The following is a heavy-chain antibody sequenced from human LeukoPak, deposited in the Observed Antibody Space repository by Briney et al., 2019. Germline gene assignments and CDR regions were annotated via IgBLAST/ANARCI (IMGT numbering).Heavy chain of an antibody. D-gene: IGHD3-10*01. V-gene: IGHV4-34*01. CDR2: INHSGST. CDR3: ARTRYYYNSRSYGAPYYFDY. CDR1: GGSFSGYY. Sequence: SETLSLTCAVYGGSFSGYYWSWIRQPPGKGLEWIAEINHSGSTNYNPSLKSRVTMSVDTSKNQFSLKLSSVTAADTAVYYCARTRYYYNSRSYGAPYYFDYWGQGTLVTVSS. J-gene: IGHJ4*02.